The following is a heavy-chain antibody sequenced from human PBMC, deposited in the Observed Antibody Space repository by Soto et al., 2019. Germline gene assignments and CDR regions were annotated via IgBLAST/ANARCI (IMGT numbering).Heavy chain of an antibody. CDR3: TIGSWSGEVFDI. D-gene: IGHD2-21*01. J-gene: IGHJ3*02. CDR2: IIPMLGVR. V-gene: IGHV1-69*02. CDR1: GGTFSTYS. Sequence: QVHLVQSGAEVKKPGSSVKVSCKDSGGTFSTYSMFWVRQAPGQGLEWMGRIIPMLGVRNYAQRFQDRVTSTADKSTAAVHMELRSLRSEDTALYYCTIGSWSGEVFDIWGQGTMVTVSS.